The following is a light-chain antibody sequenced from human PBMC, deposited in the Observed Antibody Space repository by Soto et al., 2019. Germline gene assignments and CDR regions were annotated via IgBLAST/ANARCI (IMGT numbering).Light chain of an antibody. CDR1: QRVLYSSNNKNY. CDR3: QQYYSNPRT. J-gene: IGKJ1*01. CDR2: WAS. V-gene: IGKV4-1*01. Sequence: DIVMTQSPDSLAVSLGERATINCKSSQRVLYSSNNKNYLGWYQQKPRQPPKLLISWASTRESGVPDRFSGSGSATDFTLTISSLQAEDVAVYYCQQYYSNPRTFGQGTKVEIK.